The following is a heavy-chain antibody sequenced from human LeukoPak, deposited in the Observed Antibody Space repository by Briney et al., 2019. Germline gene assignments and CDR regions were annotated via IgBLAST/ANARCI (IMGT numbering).Heavy chain of an antibody. CDR2: ISYDGSNK. D-gene: IGHD3-10*01. CDR3: AKEGRGGYGSGSYPDY. Sequence: PGGSLRLSCAASGFAVTNTFMTWVRQAPGKGLEWVTVISYDGSNKYYADSVKGRFTISRDNSKNTLYLQMSSLRAEDTAVYYCAKEGRGGYGSGSYPDYWGQGTLVTVSS. V-gene: IGHV3-30*18. J-gene: IGHJ4*02. CDR1: GFAVTNTF.